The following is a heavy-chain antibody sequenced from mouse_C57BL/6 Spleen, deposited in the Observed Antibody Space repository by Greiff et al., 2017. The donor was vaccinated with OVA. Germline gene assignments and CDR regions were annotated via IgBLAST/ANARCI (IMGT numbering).Heavy chain of an antibody. CDR2: INPSNGGT. D-gene: IGHD2-4*01. Sequence: QVQLQQPGTELVKPGASVTLSCKASGYTFTSYWMHWVKQRPGQGLEWIGNINPSNGGTNYNEKFKSNATLTVDKSSSTAYMQLSSLTSEDSAVYYCARSVYYDYDAVFAYWGQGTLVTVSA. V-gene: IGHV1-53*01. CDR1: GYTFTSYW. J-gene: IGHJ3*01. CDR3: ARSVYYDYDAVFAY.